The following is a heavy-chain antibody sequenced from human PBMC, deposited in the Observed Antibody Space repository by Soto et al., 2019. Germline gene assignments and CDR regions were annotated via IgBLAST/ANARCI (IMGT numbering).Heavy chain of an antibody. Sequence: GESLKISCKGSGYSFTSYWISWVRQMPGKGLEWMGRIDPSDSYTNYSPSFQGHVTISADKSISTAYLQWSSLKASDTAMYYWACVYYDSSGYFQNYFDYWGQGTLVTVSA. D-gene: IGHD3-22*01. CDR2: IDPSDSYT. V-gene: IGHV5-10-1*01. J-gene: IGHJ4*02. CDR1: GYSFTSYW. CDR3: ACVYYDSSGYFQNYFDY.